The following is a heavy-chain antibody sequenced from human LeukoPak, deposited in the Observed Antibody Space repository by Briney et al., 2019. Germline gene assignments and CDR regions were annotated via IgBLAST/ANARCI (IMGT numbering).Heavy chain of an antibody. J-gene: IGHJ4*02. CDR2: IHYSGST. D-gene: IGHD4-23*01. V-gene: IGHV4-59*01. Sequence: SETLSLTCTVSGGSIRSDYWSWVRQPPGKGLEWIGYIHYSGSTNYNASLKSRVTMSVDMSKNQFSLKLTSVAAADTAVYYCARLGRKTSVVPPDFDCWGQGTLVTVSS. CDR1: GGSIRSDY. CDR3: ARLGRKTSVVPPDFDC.